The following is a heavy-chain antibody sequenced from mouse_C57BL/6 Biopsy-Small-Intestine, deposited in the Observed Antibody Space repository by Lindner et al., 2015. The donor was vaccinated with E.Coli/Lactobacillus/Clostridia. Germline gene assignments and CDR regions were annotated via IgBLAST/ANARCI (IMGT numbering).Heavy chain of an antibody. Sequence: VQLQESGAELVRPGASVRLSCTVSGFNIKDYYLHWVRQRPEQGLEWIGRIDPEDGDTEYAPKFQGKATMTADTSSNTAHLQLSSLTSEDTAGYYCSTGLPSYWGQGTLVTVSA. D-gene: IGHD2-2*01. CDR3: STGLPSY. V-gene: IGHV14-1*01. CDR2: IDPEDGDT. CDR1: GFNIKDYY. J-gene: IGHJ3*01.